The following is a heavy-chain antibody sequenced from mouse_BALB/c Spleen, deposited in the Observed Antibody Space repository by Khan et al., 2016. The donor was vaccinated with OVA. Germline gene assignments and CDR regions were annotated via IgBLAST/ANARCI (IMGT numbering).Heavy chain of an antibody. D-gene: IGHD2-14*01. V-gene: IGHV2-4-1*01. CDR2: IWSGGNT. CDR1: GFSLTTYG. CDR3: ARNSYMYDFTY. Sequence: QVQLQQSGPGLLQPSQNLSITCTVSGFSLTTYGVHWVRQSPGKGLEWLGLIWSGGNTDYNAAFISRLSISKDNSKSQVFFKMNSLQADDTAIYYCARNSYMYDFTYWGQGTLVTVSA. J-gene: IGHJ3*01.